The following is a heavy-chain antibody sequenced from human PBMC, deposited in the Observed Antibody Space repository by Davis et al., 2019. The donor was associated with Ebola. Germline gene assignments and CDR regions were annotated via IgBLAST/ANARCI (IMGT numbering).Heavy chain of an antibody. CDR3: ASFGIPLRAFDI. CDR2: IFYSGRT. V-gene: IGHV4-39*07. D-gene: IGHD3-16*01. CDR1: GGSIISSSSY. Sequence: SETLSLTCTVSGGSIISSSSYWGWIRQPPRKGLEWIATIFYSGRTYYDPSLKSRVTISVDTSKNQFSLKLSSVTAADTAVYYCASFGIPLRAFDIWGQGTMVTVSS. J-gene: IGHJ3*02.